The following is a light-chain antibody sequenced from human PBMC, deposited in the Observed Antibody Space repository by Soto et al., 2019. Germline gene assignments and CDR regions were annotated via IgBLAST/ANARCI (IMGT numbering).Light chain of an antibody. Sequence: DIQMNQSPSSVSASVGDRVTITCRATQGISSWLAWYQQKPGKAPKLLIYAASSLQSGDPSRFSGSGCGTDFTLCLDILQPEGCANYHCQHANSFPRSFGTGTKVDI. J-gene: IGKJ3*01. CDR2: AAS. CDR3: QHANSFPRS. CDR1: QGISSW. V-gene: IGKV1-12*01.